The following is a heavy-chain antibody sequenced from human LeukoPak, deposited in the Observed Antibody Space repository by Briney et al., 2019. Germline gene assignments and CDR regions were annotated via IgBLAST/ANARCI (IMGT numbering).Heavy chain of an antibody. V-gene: IGHV3-74*03. D-gene: IGHD6-13*01. Sequence: GGSLRLSCAASGFTFSYYWMHWVRQAPGEGLVWVSRINDDGRTTTYADSVKGRITISRDNAKNTLYLQMNSLRAEATAVYYCARSARLYSSSWDRFDYWGQGTLVTVSS. CDR1: GFTFSYYW. CDR3: ARSARLYSSSWDRFDY. J-gene: IGHJ4*02. CDR2: INDDGRTT.